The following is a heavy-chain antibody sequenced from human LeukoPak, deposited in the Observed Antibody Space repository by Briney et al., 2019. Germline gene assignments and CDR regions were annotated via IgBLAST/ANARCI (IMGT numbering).Heavy chain of an antibody. CDR1: GGTFSSYA. CDR2: IIPILGIA. Sequence: ASVKVSCKASGGTFSSYAISWVRQAPGQELEWMGRIIPILGIANYAQKFQGRVTITADKSTSTAYMELSSLRSEDTAVYYCARETYYYDSSGYQNYYYYYGMDVWGQGTTVTVSS. J-gene: IGHJ6*02. CDR3: ARETYYYDSSGYQNYYYYYGMDV. V-gene: IGHV1-69*04. D-gene: IGHD3-22*01.